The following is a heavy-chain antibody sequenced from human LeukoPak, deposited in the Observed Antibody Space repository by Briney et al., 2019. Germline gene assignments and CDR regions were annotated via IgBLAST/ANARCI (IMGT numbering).Heavy chain of an antibody. CDR1: GGSFSGYY. Sequence: SETLSLTCAVYGGSFSGYYWSWIRQPPGKGLEWIGEINHSGSTNYNPSLKSRVTISVDTSKNQYSLKLSSVTAADTAVYYCARRTNYWGQGTLVTVSS. CDR3: ARRTNY. CDR2: INHSGST. J-gene: IGHJ4*02. V-gene: IGHV4-34*01.